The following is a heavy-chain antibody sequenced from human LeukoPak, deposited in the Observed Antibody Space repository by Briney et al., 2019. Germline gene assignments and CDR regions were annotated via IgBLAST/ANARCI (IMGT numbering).Heavy chain of an antibody. CDR3: ARDPGYCSSTNCHIDY. J-gene: IGHJ4*02. V-gene: IGHV3-21*01. CDR1: GFTFSNYN. Sequence: GGSLRLSCAASGFTFSNYNMIWVRQAPGKGLEWVSSISSSATYIYYADSVKGRFTISRDDAKNSLFLQMNSLRAEDTAVYYCARDPGYCSSTNCHIDYWGQGTLVTVSS. D-gene: IGHD2-2*02. CDR2: ISSSATYI.